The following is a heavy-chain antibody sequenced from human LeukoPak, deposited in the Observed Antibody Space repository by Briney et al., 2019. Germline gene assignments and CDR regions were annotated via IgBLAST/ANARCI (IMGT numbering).Heavy chain of an antibody. CDR3: ARDTDSGSYVEDAFDI. D-gene: IGHD1-26*01. CDR1: GYSISSGYY. Sequence: TSETLSLTCTVSGYSISSGYYWGWIRQPPGKGLEWIGSIFHGGSTHYNPSLKSRVTMSIDTSKNQFSLKLSSVTAADTAVYYCARDTDSGSYVEDAFDIRGQGTMVTVSS. CDR2: IFHGGST. J-gene: IGHJ3*02. V-gene: IGHV4-38-2*02.